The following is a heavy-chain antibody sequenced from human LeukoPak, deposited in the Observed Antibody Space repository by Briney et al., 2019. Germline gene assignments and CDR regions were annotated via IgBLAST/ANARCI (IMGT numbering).Heavy chain of an antibody. CDR3: AKGDSSFPLGH. CDR2: ISYDGSNK. Sequence: GRSLRLSCAASGFTFSSYGMHWVRQAPGKGLEWVAVISYDGSNKYYADSVKGRFTISRDNSKNTLYLQMNSLRAEDTAAYYCAKGDSSFPLGHWGQGTLVTVSS. V-gene: IGHV3-30*18. D-gene: IGHD6-6*01. J-gene: IGHJ5*02. CDR1: GFTFSSYG.